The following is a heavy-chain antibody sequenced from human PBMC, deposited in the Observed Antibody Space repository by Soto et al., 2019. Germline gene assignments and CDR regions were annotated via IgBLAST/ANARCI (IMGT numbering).Heavy chain of an antibody. CDR2: ISSGSNT. CDR1: GFPFSSYA. D-gene: IGHD7-27*01. Sequence: EVQLLESGGGLVQPGGSLRLSCVASGFPFSSYAMSWVRQAPGRGLECVSSISSGSNTYYTDSVRGGFTISRDNSKNSLHLQMSSLRADDTALYYCAKASATGKSDGMDVWGQGTTVSVSS. CDR3: AKASATGKSDGMDV. J-gene: IGHJ6*02. V-gene: IGHV3-23*01.